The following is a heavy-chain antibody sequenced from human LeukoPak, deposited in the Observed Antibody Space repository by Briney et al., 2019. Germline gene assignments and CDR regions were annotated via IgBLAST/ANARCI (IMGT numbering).Heavy chain of an antibody. CDR3: ARDSIQLWLVDY. J-gene: IGHJ4*02. CDR2: ISSSGSTI. CDR1: GFTFSDYY. D-gene: IGHD5-18*01. V-gene: IGHV3-11*04. Sequence: GGSLRLSCAASGFTFSDYYMSWIRQAPGKGLKWVSYISSSGSTIYYADSVKGRFTISRDNAKNSLYLQMNSLRAEDTAVYYCARDSIQLWLVDYWGQGTLVTVSS.